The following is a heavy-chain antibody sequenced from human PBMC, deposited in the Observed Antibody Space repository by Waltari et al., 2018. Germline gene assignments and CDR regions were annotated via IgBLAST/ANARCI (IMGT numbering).Heavy chain of an antibody. Sequence: QVQLQESGPGLVKHSETLSLTCTVSGRSMSDNDFYWGWIRQPPGKGLEWIGKSNYSGSTDQNPSLRSRSTISVDTSKNQFALMLGSVTAAETAIYYCARSLFSSTAVNWFDPWGQGTLVTVSS. D-gene: IGHD2-2*01. CDR1: GRSMSDNDFY. J-gene: IGHJ5*02. V-gene: IGHV4-39*01. CDR2: SNYSGST. CDR3: ARSLFSSTAVNWFDP.